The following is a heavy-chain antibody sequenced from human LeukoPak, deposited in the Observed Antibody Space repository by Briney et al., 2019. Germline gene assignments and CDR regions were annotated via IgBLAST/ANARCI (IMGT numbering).Heavy chain of an antibody. J-gene: IGHJ4*02. D-gene: IGHD3-10*01. Sequence: GGSLRLSCAASGFTFSSYGMNWVRQAPGKGLEWVSSISRSGSYIYYADSVKGRFTISRDKAKNSLYLQMNSLRAEDTAVYYCASHYASGKDYFDYWGQGTLVTVSS. V-gene: IGHV3-21*04. CDR3: ASHYASGKDYFDY. CDR1: GFTFSSYG. CDR2: ISRSGSYI.